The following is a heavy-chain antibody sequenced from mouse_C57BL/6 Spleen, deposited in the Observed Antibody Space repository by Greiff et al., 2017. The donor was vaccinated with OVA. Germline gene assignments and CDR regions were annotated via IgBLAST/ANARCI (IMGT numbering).Heavy chain of an antibody. CDR1: GFTFSSYT. V-gene: IGHV5-9*01. CDR3: ARVLEGYFDV. CDR2: ISGGGGNT. D-gene: IGHD2-10*02. J-gene: IGHJ1*03. Sequence: DVHLVESGGGLVKPGGSLKLSCAASGFTFSSYTMSWVRQTPEKRLEWVATISGGGGNTYYPDSVKGRFTISRDNAKNTLYLQMSSLRSEDTALYYCARVLEGYFDVWGTGTTVTVSS.